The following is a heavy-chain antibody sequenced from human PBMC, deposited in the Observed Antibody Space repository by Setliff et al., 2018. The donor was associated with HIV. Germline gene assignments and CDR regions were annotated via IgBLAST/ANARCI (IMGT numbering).Heavy chain of an antibody. Sequence: ASVKVSCKASGGSSSTHAMNWVRQAPGQGLEWMGQIISILGITNYAQKFHGRVTLTADESTSTMYMELSSRTSDDTAVYYCAGPRGDEAFDVWGQGTMVTVSS. J-gene: IGHJ3*01. V-gene: IGHV1-69*10. CDR3: AGPRGDEAFDV. CDR2: IISILGIT. CDR1: GGSSSTHA.